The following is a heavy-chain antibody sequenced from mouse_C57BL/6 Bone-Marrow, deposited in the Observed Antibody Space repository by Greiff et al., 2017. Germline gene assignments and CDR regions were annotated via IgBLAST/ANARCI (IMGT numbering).Heavy chain of an antibody. CDR1: GFTFSDYG. CDR2: ISSVSSTI. J-gene: IGHJ2*01. CDR3: ATGFDY. V-gene: IGHV5-17*01. Sequence: EVKLQESGGGLVKPGGSLKLSCAASGFTFSDYGMHWVRQAPEKGLEWVAYISSVSSTIYYADTVESRFTISRDNAKNTLFLQMTSLRSEDTAMYYCATGFDYWGQGTTLTVSS.